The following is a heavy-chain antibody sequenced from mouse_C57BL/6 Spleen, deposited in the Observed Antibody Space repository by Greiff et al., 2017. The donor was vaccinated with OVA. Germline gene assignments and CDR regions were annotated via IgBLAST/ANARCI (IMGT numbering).Heavy chain of an antibody. CDR3: AREGDGNFYFDY. Sequence: VQLQQSGPELVKPGASVKISCKASGYAFSSSWMNWVKQRPGKGLEWIGRIYPGDGDTNYNGKFKGKATLTADKSSSTAYMQLSSLTSEDSAVYFCAREGDGNFYFDYWGQGTTLTVSS. CDR1: GYAFSSSW. CDR2: IYPGDGDT. D-gene: IGHD2-1*01. V-gene: IGHV1-82*01. J-gene: IGHJ2*01.